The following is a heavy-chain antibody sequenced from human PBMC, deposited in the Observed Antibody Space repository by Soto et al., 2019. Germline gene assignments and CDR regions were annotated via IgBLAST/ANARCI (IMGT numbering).Heavy chain of an antibody. J-gene: IGHJ4*02. V-gene: IGHV1-18*01. CDR1: GYSFTTYG. CDR2: TSSNNGKT. D-gene: IGHD3-10*01. CDR3: AKTSGAQSEDYFDY. Sequence: ASVKVSCKTSGYSFTTYGISWVRQAPGQGLEWMGWTSSNNGKTKYAQKFQGRVTMTTDKSTNTVHMELRSLRSGDTAVYYCAKTSGAQSEDYFDYWGQETLVTVSS.